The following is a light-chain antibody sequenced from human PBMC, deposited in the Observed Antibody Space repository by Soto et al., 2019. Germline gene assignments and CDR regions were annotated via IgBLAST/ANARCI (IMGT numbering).Light chain of an antibody. Sequence: FTQTPGTGTLVAGGRAPLSCRASQSVSSSYLAWYQQKPGLAPRLLIYDASSRATGIPDRFNGSGSGTDFTLTISSLAPEDFAVYYCQQYDSLWTFGQGTKVDIK. V-gene: IGKV3D-20*01. J-gene: IGKJ1*01. CDR1: QSVSSSY. CDR2: DAS. CDR3: QQYDSLWT.